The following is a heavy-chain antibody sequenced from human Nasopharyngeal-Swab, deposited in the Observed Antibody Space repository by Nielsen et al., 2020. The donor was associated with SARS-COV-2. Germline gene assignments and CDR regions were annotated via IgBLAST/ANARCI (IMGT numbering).Heavy chain of an antibody. V-gene: IGHV3-73*01. D-gene: IGHD2-21*02. CDR1: GFTLSGSA. J-gene: IGHJ4*02. CDR3: TRHEEHCGGDCYPFDY. CDR2: IRSKANSCAT. Sequence: GESLKISCAASGFTLSGSAMHWVRPASGKGLEWVGRIRSKANSCATAYAASVKGRVTISRDDAKNTADLQMNSLKTEDTAVYYCTRHEEHCGGDCYPFDYWGQGTLVTVSS.